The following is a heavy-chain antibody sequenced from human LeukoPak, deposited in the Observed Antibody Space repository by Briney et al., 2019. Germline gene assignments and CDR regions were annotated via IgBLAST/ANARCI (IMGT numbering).Heavy chain of an antibody. J-gene: IGHJ4*02. CDR2: ISGRDDTTYYTDSPEGST. Sequence: GGSVRLSCEASGFTFLNYAMSWVRQAPGKGLQWVSGISGRDDTTYYTDSPEGSTYYTNSAEGRFTISRDNSKNTVYLQINSLGVEDTAVYYCAKCMSATGVCLNFDSWGQGILVTVSS. CDR3: AKCMSATGVCLNFDS. V-gene: IGHV3-23*01. CDR1: GFTFLNYA. D-gene: IGHD2-21*02.